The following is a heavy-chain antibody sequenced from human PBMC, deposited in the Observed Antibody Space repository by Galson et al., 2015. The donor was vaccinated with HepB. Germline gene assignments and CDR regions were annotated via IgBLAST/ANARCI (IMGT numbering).Heavy chain of an antibody. V-gene: IGHV6-1*01. CDR2: TYYRSKWYN. CDR3: ARLGEIQLWSTGGYYYGMDV. Sequence: CAISGDSVSSNSAAWNWIRQSPSRGLEWLGRTYYRSKWYNDYAVSVKSRITINPDTSKNQFSLQLNSVTPEDTAVYYCARLGEIQLWSTGGYYYGMDVWGQGTTVTVSS. CDR1: GDSVSSNSAA. D-gene: IGHD5-18*01. J-gene: IGHJ6*02.